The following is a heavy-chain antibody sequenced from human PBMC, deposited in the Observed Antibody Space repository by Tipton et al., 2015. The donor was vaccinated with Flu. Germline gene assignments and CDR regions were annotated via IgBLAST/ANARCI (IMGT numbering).Heavy chain of an antibody. CDR1: GFTFDYYT. CDR2: ISSSNTYI. V-gene: IGHV3-21*01. CDR3: ARELPDYYDSNEGDAFDI. Sequence: SLRLSCVASGFTFDYYTMDWVRRAPGKGLEWVSSISSSNTYIYYADSGKGRFTISRDNAKNSLYLQMNSLRAEDTAVYYCARELPDYYDSNEGDAFDIWGQGTMVTVSS. D-gene: IGHD3-22*01. J-gene: IGHJ3*02.